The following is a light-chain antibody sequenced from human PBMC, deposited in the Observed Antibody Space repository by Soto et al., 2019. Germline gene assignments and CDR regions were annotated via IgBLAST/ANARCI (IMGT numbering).Light chain of an antibody. Sequence: QSALTQPASVSGSPGQSITISCTGTISDVGSYNLVSWYQQHPGKAPKLMIYEGSKRPSGVSNRFSGSKSGNTASLTISGLQAEDEADYYCCSYAGSSNVVFGGGTKLTVL. V-gene: IGLV2-23*01. CDR3: CSYAGSSNVV. CDR1: ISDVGSYNL. CDR2: EGS. J-gene: IGLJ2*01.